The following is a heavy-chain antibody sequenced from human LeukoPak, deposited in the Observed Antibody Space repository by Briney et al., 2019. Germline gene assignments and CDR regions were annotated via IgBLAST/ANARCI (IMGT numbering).Heavy chain of an antibody. CDR3: AREGSSVDY. CDR2: ISSSSTI. CDR1: GFTFSSFA. V-gene: IGHV3-48*01. D-gene: IGHD6-6*01. Sequence: GGSLRLSCAAPGFTFSSFAMNWVRQAPGKGREWVSYISSSSTIYYADSVKGRFTISRDNAKNSLYLQMNSLRAEDTAVYYCAREGSSVDYWGQGTLVTVSS. J-gene: IGHJ4*02.